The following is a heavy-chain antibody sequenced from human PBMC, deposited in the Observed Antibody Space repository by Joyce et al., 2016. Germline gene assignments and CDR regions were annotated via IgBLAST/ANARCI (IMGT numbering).Heavy chain of an antibody. V-gene: IGHV3-15*01. J-gene: IGHJ4*02. CDR3: TADDSTRGGFELDY. CDR1: GFTFRPAW. CDR2: MKIDTSGGTT. Sequence: EGQLVESVGGLVKPGGSVILSCAASGFTFRPAWMSWVRQVQGNGLEWVALMKIDTSGGTTDDTAPVKGRFAITRDDSKNTVYLQMNSLETEDTGIYYCTADDSTRGGFELDYWGQGTLVTVSS. D-gene: IGHD1-1*01.